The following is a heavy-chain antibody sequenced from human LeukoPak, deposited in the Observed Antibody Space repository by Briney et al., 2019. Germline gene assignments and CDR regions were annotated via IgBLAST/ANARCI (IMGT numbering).Heavy chain of an antibody. D-gene: IGHD6-13*01. CDR3: ARDVGYSSSWSKATFDY. Sequence: ASVKVSCKASGYTFTGYYMHWVRQAPGQGLEWMGWINPNSGGTNYAQKFQGRVTMTRDTPISTAYMELSRLRSDDTAVYYCARDVGYSSSWSKATFDYWGQGTLVTVSS. J-gene: IGHJ4*02. CDR2: INPNSGGT. V-gene: IGHV1-2*02. CDR1: GYTFTGYY.